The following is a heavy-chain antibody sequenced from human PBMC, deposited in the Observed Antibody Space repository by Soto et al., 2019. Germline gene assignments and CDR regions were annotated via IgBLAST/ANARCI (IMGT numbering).Heavy chain of an antibody. CDR3: GLGDTAMVTYQY. CDR2: ISAYNGNT. CDR1: GYTFTSYG. J-gene: IGHJ4*02. Sequence: ASVKVSCKASGYTFTSYGISWVRQAPGQGLEWMGWISAYNGNTNYAQKLQGRVTMTTDTSTSTAYMELRSLRSDDTAVYYCGLGDTAMVTYQYWGQGTLVTVSS. V-gene: IGHV1-18*01. D-gene: IGHD5-18*01.